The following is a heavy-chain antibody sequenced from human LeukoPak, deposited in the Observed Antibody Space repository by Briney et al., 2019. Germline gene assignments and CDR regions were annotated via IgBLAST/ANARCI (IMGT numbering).Heavy chain of an antibody. V-gene: IGHV3-33*01. Sequence: GGSLRLSCAASGFTFSSYGMHWVRQAPGKGLEWVAVICYDGSNKYYADSVKGRFTISRDNSKNTLYLQMNSLRAEDTAVYYCARWDYGDLTIDYWGRGTLVTVSS. CDR2: ICYDGSNK. CDR1: GFTFSSYG. J-gene: IGHJ4*02. CDR3: ARWDYGDLTIDY. D-gene: IGHD4-17*01.